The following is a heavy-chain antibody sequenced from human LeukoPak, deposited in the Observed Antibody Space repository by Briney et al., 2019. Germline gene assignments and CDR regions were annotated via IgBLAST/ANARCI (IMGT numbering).Heavy chain of an antibody. CDR3: ARGRSGYDY. CDR1: GFTLITYW. J-gene: IGHJ4*02. CDR2: IKQDGSDK. D-gene: IGHD5-12*01. Sequence: GGSPRLSCAASGFTLITYWMSWVRQAPGKGLEWVASIKQDGSDKYSVDSVKGRFTISRDNAKNSLYLQMNSLRAEDTAVYYCARGRSGYDYWGQGTLVTVSS. V-gene: IGHV3-7*01.